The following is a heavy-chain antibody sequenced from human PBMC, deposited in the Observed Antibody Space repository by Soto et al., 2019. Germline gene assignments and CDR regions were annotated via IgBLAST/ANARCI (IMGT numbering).Heavy chain of an antibody. D-gene: IGHD3-22*01. Sequence: PGGSLRLSCAASGFTFSSYGMHWVRQAPGKGLEWVAVISYDGSNKYYADSVKGRFTISRDNSKNTLYLQMNSLRAEDTAVYYCAKDNFDGSGYYHFDYWGQGTLVTVSS. CDR2: ISYDGSNK. CDR1: GFTFSSYG. CDR3: AKDNFDGSGYYHFDY. V-gene: IGHV3-30*18. J-gene: IGHJ4*02.